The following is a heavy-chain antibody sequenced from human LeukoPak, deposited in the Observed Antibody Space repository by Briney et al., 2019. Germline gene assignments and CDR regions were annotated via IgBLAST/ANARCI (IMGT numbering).Heavy chain of an antibody. CDR3: AKDYSSSSYYFDY. Sequence: PGGSLGLSCAASGFTFSRYGMSWVRQAPGKGLEGVSIISGSGGSTYYADSVKGRFTISRDNSKNTLYLQMNSLRAEDTALYYCAKDYSSSSYYFDYWGQGTLVTVSS. CDR1: GFTFSRYG. CDR2: ISGSGGST. J-gene: IGHJ4*02. V-gene: IGHV3-23*01. D-gene: IGHD6-6*01.